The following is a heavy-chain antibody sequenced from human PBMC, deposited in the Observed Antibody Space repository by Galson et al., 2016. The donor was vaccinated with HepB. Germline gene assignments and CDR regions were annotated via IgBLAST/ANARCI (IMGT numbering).Heavy chain of an antibody. D-gene: IGHD1/OR15-1a*01. J-gene: IGHJ4*02. CDR2: ISGSGNDR. V-gene: IGHV3-23*01. CDR3: AKDGNGEQRPYYFDY. CDR1: GFTFDSYA. Sequence: LRLSCAASGFTFDSYAMTWVRQAPAKGPEWVSAISGSGNDRYYADSVKGRFIISRDNSKNTLYLQMNKVTVDDTAVYFCAKDGNGEQRPYYFDYWGQGIRVPVSS.